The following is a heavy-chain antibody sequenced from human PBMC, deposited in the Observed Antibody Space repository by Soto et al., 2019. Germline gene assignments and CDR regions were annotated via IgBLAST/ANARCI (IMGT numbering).Heavy chain of an antibody. D-gene: IGHD6-6*01. CDR1: GFSLNTRGVG. V-gene: IGHV2-5*02. Sequence: QITLKESGHTLVKPTQMLTLTCTFSGFSLNTRGVGVGWIRQPPGGALEWLALIYWDDDKRYSPSLRSRLTITNDTSKNQVVLTMTTMEPLDTGTYYCAHTYSSSPDDGFDVWGQRTRVTVSS. J-gene: IGHJ3*01. CDR2: IYWDDDK. CDR3: AHTYSSSPDDGFDV.